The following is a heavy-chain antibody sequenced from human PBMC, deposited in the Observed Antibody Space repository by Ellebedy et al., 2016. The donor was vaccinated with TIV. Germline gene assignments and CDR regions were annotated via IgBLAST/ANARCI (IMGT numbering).Heavy chain of an antibody. CDR2: IKQDGSEK. D-gene: IGHD4-11*01. J-gene: IGHJ4*02. Sequence: GESLKISCAASGFTFTNFWMSWVRQAPGKGLELVANIKQDGSEKYYVDSVKGRFTISRDNAKNSLYLQMNSLRDEDTAVYYCARRLQYRYYFDYWGQGTLVTVSS. V-gene: IGHV3-7*01. CDR1: GFTFTNFW. CDR3: ARRLQYRYYFDY.